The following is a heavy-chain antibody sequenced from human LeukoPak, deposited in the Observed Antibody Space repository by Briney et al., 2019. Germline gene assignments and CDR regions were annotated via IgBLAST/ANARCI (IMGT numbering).Heavy chain of an antibody. J-gene: IGHJ5*02. D-gene: IGHD5-18*01. CDR2: ISSSGSTI. CDR3: ARDLGYSYGYSWFDP. V-gene: IGHV3-11*01. Sequence: GGSLRLSCAASGFTFSDYYMSWLRQAPGKGLEWVSYISSSGSTIYYADSVKGRFTISRDNAKNSLYLQMNSLRAEGTAVYYCARDLGYSYGYSWFDPWGQGTLVTVSS. CDR1: GFTFSDYY.